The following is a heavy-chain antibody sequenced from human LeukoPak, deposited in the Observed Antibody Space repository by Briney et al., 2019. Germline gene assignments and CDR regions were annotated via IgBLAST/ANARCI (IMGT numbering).Heavy chain of an antibody. CDR2: IRYDGSNK. CDR1: GFTFSSYW. D-gene: IGHD4-17*01. V-gene: IGHV3-30*02. J-gene: IGHJ4*02. CDR3: AKDSNPYMTTADY. Sequence: GGSLRLSCAASGFTFSSYWMSWVRQAPGKGLEWVAVIRYDGSNKYYADSVKGRFTISRDNSKNTLYLQMNSLRAEDTAVYYCAKDSNPYMTTADYWGQGTLVTVSS.